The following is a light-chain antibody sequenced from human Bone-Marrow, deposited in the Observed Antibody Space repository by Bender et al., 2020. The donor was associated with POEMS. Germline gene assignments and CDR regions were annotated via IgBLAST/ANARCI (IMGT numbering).Light chain of an antibody. V-gene: IGLV3-1*01. CDR3: QTWDSSTGMV. CDR2: QDT. CDR1: KLGDKY. Sequence: SYELTQSPSVSVSPGQTANITCSGDKLGDKYTCWYQQRPGQSPVLVIYQDTKRPSGIPERFSGSNSGSAATLTISGTQAMDEADYYCQTWDSSTGMVFGGGTKLTVL. J-gene: IGLJ2*01.